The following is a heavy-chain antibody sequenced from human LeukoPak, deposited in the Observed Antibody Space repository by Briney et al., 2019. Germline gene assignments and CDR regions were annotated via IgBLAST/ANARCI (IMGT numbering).Heavy chain of an antibody. CDR1: GFTFRSYV. D-gene: IGHD6-19*01. Sequence: PGGSLRLSCSASGFTFRSYVMRWCRQAPGKGLEYVSAISTNGGSTFYADSVKGRFTISRDNSKNAVYLQMSSLRAEDTAVYYCVKVSVAGTSVDYWGQGTLVTVSS. CDR2: ISTNGGST. CDR3: VKVSVAGTSVDY. V-gene: IGHV3-64D*06. J-gene: IGHJ4*02.